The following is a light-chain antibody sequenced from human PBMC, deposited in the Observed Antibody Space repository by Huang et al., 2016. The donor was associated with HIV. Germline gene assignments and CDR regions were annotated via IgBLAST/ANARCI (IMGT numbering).Light chain of an antibody. Sequence: EIVLTQSPATLSLSPGERATLSSRASQSVRTYLAWYHPQPGQAPRLLIYDASNRATGIPARFSGSGSGTDVTLTISNLQSEDFAVYYCQQRSAWPLTFGGGTKVEI. J-gene: IGKJ4*01. CDR1: QSVRTY. CDR2: DAS. CDR3: QQRSAWPLT. V-gene: IGKV3-11*01.